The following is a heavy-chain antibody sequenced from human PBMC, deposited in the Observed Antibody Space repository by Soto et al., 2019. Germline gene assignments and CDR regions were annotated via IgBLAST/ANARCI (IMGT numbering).Heavy chain of an antibody. J-gene: IGHJ4*02. Sequence: PGGSLRLSCAASGFTFSTNAMSWVRRVPGKGLEWVSAIGGHGNFTYYADSVKGRFTVSRDISKNILYLHMSSLRVDDTAVYYCEQDAWELVFDSWGQGTLVTVSS. CDR1: GFTFSTNA. V-gene: IGHV3-23*01. CDR3: EQDAWELVFDS. CDR2: IGGHGNFT. D-gene: IGHD1-1*01.